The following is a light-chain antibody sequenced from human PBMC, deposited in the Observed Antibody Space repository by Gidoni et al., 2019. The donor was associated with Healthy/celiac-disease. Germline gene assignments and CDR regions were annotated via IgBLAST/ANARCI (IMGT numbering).Light chain of an antibody. J-gene: IGLJ2*01. CDR3: SSYTSSSTLVV. Sequence: ITISCTGTSSDVGGYIYVYWYQQNPGKAPKLLIYEVSNRPSGVSNRFSGSKSGNTASLTISGLQVEDEADYSCSSYTSSSTLVVFGGGTKPTVL. V-gene: IGLV2-14*01. CDR1: SSDVGGYIY. CDR2: EVS.